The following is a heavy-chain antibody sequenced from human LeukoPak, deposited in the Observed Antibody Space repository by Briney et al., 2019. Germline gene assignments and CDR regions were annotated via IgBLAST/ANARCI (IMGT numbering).Heavy chain of an antibody. Sequence: PGRSLRLFCAASGFTFSSYGMHWVRQAPGKGLEWVAVISYDGSNKYYADSVKGRFTISRDNSKNTLYLQMNSLRAEDTAVYYCASWRGITMVRGASEYWGQGTLVTVSS. CDR3: ASWRGITMVRGASEY. J-gene: IGHJ4*02. CDR1: GFTFSSYG. CDR2: ISYDGSNK. D-gene: IGHD3-10*01. V-gene: IGHV3-30*03.